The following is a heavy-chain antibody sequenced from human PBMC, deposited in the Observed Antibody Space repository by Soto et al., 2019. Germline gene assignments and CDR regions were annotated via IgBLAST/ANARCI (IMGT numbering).Heavy chain of an antibody. CDR1: GFIFSSYG. J-gene: IGHJ6*02. CDR2: ISYDGSNK. V-gene: IGHV3-30*18. CDR3: AKESYSSSSYYYGMDV. D-gene: IGHD6-6*01. Sequence: PGGSLRLSCAAPGFIFSSYGMHWVRQAPGEGLEWVAVISYDGSNKYYADSVKGRFTISRDNSKNTLFLQMNSLRGEDTAVYYCAKESYSSSSYYYGMDVWGQGTTVTVSS.